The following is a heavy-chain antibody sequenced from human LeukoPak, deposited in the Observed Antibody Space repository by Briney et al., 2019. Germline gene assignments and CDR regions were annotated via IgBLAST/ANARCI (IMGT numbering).Heavy chain of an antibody. J-gene: IGHJ6*02. Sequence: ASVKVSCKASGYTFTGCYMHWVRQAPGQGLEWMGWINPNSGGTNYAQKFQGRVTMTRDTSISTAYMELSRLRSDDTAVYYCAILGGIVVVPAAPYYYYYGMDVWGQGTTVTVSS. CDR2: INPNSGGT. CDR1: GYTFTGCY. D-gene: IGHD2-2*01. V-gene: IGHV1-2*02. CDR3: AILGGIVVVPAAPYYYYYGMDV.